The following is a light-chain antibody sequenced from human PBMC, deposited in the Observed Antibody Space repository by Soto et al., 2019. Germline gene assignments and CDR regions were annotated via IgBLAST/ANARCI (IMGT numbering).Light chain of an antibody. Sequence: EIELTLSPSTLSLSPSERATLSCRASQSVSIYVAWYQQQPGQAPRLLIYDSSTRAAGIPASLIASGSGTDFTLFISSLEPEDSSVYYCHQRSNWPPLTFGQGTRLEIK. CDR1: QSVSIY. V-gene: IGKV3-11*01. J-gene: IGKJ5*01. CDR3: HQRSNWPPLT. CDR2: DSS.